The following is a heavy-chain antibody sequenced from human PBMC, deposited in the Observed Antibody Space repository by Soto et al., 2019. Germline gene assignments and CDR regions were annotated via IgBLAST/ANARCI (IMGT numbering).Heavy chain of an antibody. D-gene: IGHD3-10*01. V-gene: IGHV3-30-3*01. CDR1: GFTFSSYA. J-gene: IGHJ6*02. CDR3: ARDRGSGSYYNGANYGMDV. CDR2: ISYDGSNK. Sequence: QVQLVESGGGVVQPGRSLRLSCAASGFTFSSYAMHWVRQAPGKGLEWVAVISYDGSNKYYADSVKGRFTISRDNSKNTLYLQMNSLRAEDTAVYYCARDRGSGSYYNGANYGMDVWRQGPTVTVSS.